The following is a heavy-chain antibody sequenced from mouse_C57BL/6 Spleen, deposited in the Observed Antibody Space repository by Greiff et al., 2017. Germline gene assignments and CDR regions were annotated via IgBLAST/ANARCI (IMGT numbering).Heavy chain of an antibody. CDR1: GYSITSGYY. CDR3: ARDLLYYGSSYWYFDV. D-gene: IGHD1-1*01. J-gene: IGHJ1*03. Sequence: EVQLVESGPGLVKPSQSLSLTCSVTGYSITSGYYWNWIRQFPGNKLEWMGYISYDGSNNYNPSLKNRISITRDTSKNQFFLKLNSVTTEDTATYYCARDLLYYGSSYWYFDVWGTGTTVTVSS. V-gene: IGHV3-6*01. CDR2: ISYDGSN.